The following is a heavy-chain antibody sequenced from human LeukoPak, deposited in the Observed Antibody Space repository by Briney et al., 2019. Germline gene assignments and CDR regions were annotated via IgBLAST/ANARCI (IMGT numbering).Heavy chain of an antibody. CDR2: IQDSGIT. D-gene: IGHD2-15*01. V-gene: IGHV4-4*09. Sequence: SETLSLMCNVSGDSVSSGYWSWIRQSPGKGLEWIGFIQDSGITDYNPSLKSRLYMSVDISKNQFSLNLRSVTAADTAVYYCAGRGHRYSRDWGQGILVTISS. CDR1: GDSVSSGY. J-gene: IGHJ1*01. CDR3: AGRGHRYSRD.